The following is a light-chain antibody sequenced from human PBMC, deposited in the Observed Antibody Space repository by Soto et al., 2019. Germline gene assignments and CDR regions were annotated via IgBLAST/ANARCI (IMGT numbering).Light chain of an antibody. Sequence: EIVLTQSPGTLSLSPGERATLSCRASQSVSSNFLAWYQQKPGQAPRLLMYGASTRATGIPDRFSGSGSGTYFTLTINRLEPEDFAVYYCQQYISFPLTCGQGTQLDIK. CDR2: GAS. V-gene: IGKV3-20*01. J-gene: IGKJ2*01. CDR1: QSVSSNF. CDR3: QQYISFPLT.